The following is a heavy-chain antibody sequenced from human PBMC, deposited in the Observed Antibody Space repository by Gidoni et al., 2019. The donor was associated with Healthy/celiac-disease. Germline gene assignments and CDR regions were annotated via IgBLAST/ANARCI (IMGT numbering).Heavy chain of an antibody. CDR2: IISSSSYI. D-gene: IGHD3-22*01. CDR1: GFTFSSYS. Sequence: EVQLVESGGGLVKPGGSLRLSCAASGFTFSSYSMNWVRQAPGKGLEWVSSIISSSSYIYYADSVKGRFTISRDNAKNSLYLQMNSLRAEDTAVYYCARDHPSQTKVVVTSGWFDPWGQGTLVTVSS. V-gene: IGHV3-21*01. J-gene: IGHJ5*02. CDR3: ARDHPSQTKVVVTSGWFDP.